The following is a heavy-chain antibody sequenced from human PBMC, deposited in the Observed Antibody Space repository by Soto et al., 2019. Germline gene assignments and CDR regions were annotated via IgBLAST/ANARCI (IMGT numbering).Heavy chain of an antibody. CDR1: GFTFSSYS. J-gene: IGHJ6*03. CDR2: ISSSSSTI. V-gene: IGHV3-48*01. D-gene: IGHD1-1*01. CDR3: ARGAGLDHYYYYYYMDV. Sequence: GGSLRLSCAASGFTFSSYSMNWVRQAPGKGLEWVSYISSSSSTIYYADSVKGRFTISREHAKNSLYLQMNSLRAEDTAVYYCARGAGLDHYYYYYYMDVWGKGTTVTVSS.